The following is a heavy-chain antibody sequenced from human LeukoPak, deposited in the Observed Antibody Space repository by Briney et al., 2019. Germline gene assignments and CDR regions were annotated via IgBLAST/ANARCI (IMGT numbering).Heavy chain of an antibody. CDR2: SSPSGGST. D-gene: IGHD2-8*01. CDR1: GYTFTSYY. Sequence: ASVKVSCKASGYTFTSYYMHWVRQAPGQWLEWMGISSPSGGSTSYAQKFQGRVTMTRDTSTSTVYMELSSLRSEDTAVYYCARDRYCTNGVCYTPTSLDYWGQGTLVTVSS. V-gene: IGHV1-46*01. J-gene: IGHJ4*02. CDR3: ARDRYCTNGVCYTPTSLDY.